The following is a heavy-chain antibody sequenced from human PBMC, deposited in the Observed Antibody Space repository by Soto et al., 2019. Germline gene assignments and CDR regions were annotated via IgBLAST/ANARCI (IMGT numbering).Heavy chain of an antibody. V-gene: IGHV4-61*01. D-gene: IGHD2-2*01. CDR3: ARHGTIYQVEY. Sequence: SETLSLTCTVSVGSVSSGSYYWSWIRQPPGKGLEWIGYIYYSGSTNYNPSLKSRVTISVDTSKNQFSLKLSSVTAADTAVYYCARHGTIYQVEYWGQGTLVTVSS. J-gene: IGHJ4*02. CDR2: IYYSGST. CDR1: VGSVSSGSYY.